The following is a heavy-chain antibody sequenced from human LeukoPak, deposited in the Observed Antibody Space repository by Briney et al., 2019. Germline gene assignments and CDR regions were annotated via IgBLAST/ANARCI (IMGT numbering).Heavy chain of an antibody. CDR3: AKSPSSWKFDD. Sequence: GGSLRLSCAASGFSFSTCGMHWVRQAPGKGLEWVAFIRYHGIDKYYADSVKGRFTISRDNSENMVYLQMSSLRTEDTAVYYCAKSPSSWKFDDWGQGTLVTVSS. CDR2: IRYHGIDK. V-gene: IGHV3-30*02. D-gene: IGHD6-13*01. CDR1: GFSFSTCG. J-gene: IGHJ4*02.